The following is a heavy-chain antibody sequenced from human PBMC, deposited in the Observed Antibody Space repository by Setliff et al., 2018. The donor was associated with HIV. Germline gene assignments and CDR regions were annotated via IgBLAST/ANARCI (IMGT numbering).Heavy chain of an antibody. V-gene: IGHV1-46*01. J-gene: IGHJ3*01. D-gene: IGHD2-8*01. CDR1: GYSFSKYG. Sequence: ASVKVSCKASGYSFSKYGISWVRQAPGQGLEWMGRINPTGGSTSYAQRFQGRVRVTRDTSTSTVCMGLSSLRSEDSAVYYCARERRLMRYDAFDVWGQGTLVTVS. CDR2: INPTGGST. CDR3: ARERRLMRYDAFDV.